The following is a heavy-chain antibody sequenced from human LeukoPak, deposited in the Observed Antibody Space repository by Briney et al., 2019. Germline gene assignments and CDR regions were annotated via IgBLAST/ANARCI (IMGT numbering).Heavy chain of an antibody. CDR1: GYTFTGYY. V-gene: IGHV1-2*06. Sequence: ASVKVSCEASGYTFTGYYMHWVRQAPGQGLEWMGRINPNNGATNYAQKLQGRVTITGDTSISTAYMELSSLRSDDTAVYCCTRESGSYHGNDYWGQGTLVTVSS. D-gene: IGHD1-26*01. CDR3: TRESGSYHGNDY. CDR2: INPNNGAT. J-gene: IGHJ4*02.